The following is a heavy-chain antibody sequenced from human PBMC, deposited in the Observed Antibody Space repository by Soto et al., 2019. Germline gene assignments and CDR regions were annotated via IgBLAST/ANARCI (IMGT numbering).Heavy chain of an antibody. J-gene: IGHJ4*02. CDR1: GYTFTSYD. CDR2: MNPNSGNT. CDR3: ARGRFYPSY. D-gene: IGHD3-16*02. Sequence: ASVKVSCKASGYTFTSYDINLVRQATGQGLEWMGSMNPNSGNTVYVQKFQGRVTMTRNTSINTAYMELNSLTSEDTAVYYCARGRFYPSYWGQGTLVTVSS. V-gene: IGHV1-8*01.